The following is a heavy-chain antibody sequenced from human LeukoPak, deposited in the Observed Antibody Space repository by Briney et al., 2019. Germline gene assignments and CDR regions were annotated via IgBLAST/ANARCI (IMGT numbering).Heavy chain of an antibody. V-gene: IGHV1-2*02. CDR3: ASGRDEDIVTVYVFDP. D-gene: IGHD3-9*01. Sequence: ASVKVSCKATGHTFTGEYMHWVRQAPGQGLEWMGWINPQSGGTNYAQKFQGRVTMTRDTSIRTVYMELSRLRSDDTALYYCASGRDEDIVTVYVFDPWGQGTLVTVSS. J-gene: IGHJ5*02. CDR2: INPQSGGT. CDR1: GHTFTGEY.